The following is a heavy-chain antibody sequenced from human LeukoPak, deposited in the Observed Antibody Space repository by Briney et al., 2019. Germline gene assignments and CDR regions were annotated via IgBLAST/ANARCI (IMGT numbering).Heavy chain of an antibody. CDR1: GFTFSDYY. CDR2: ISSGGTII. Sequence: PGGSLRLSCSASGFTFSDYYMSWIRQAPGKGLEWISYISSGGTIIYYADSVKGRFIISRDNAKNTLYLQMNSLRAEDTAFYYCARDQTLTGEWRGLDYWGQGTLVTVSS. D-gene: IGHD7-27*01. V-gene: IGHV3-11*01. CDR3: ARDQTLTGEWRGLDY. J-gene: IGHJ4*02.